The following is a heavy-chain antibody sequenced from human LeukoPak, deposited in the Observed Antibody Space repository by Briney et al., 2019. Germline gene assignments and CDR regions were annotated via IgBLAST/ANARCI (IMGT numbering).Heavy chain of an antibody. D-gene: IGHD4-23*01. CDR3: AKGGGRPFDY. V-gene: IGHV3-66*01. J-gene: IGHJ4*02. CDR2: IYSDRST. CDR1: GFTVSSKY. Sequence: GGSLRLSCAASGFTVSSKYMSWVRQAPGKGLVWFSVIYSDRSTYYADFVKGRFTISRDNYNNTLYLQMNSLRADDTAVYYCAKGGGRPFDYWGQGTLVTVSS.